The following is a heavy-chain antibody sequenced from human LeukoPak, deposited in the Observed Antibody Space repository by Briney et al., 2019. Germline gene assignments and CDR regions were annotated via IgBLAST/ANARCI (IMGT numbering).Heavy chain of an antibody. CDR3: AKDLWWELLHVY. J-gene: IGHJ4*02. D-gene: IGHD1-26*01. CDR2: ISGSDGST. V-gene: IGHV3-23*01. CDR1: AFTFSNYA. Sequence: ASLRLSCAASAFTFSNYAKSCVRQAPGKVLEWVSTISGSDGSTYYAHSVKRRFTISRDNSKNTLYLQINSLRAEDTAVYYCAKDLWWELLHVYWGQGTLVTVSS.